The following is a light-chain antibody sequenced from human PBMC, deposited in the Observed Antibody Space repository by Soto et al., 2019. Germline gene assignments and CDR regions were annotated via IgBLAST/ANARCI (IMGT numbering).Light chain of an antibody. J-gene: IGKJ4*01. V-gene: IGKV1-39*01. CDR1: QSISRY. Sequence: DIQMTQSPSSLSASVGDRVTITCRASQSISRYLNWYQQKPGKAPKLLIYAASSLQSGVPSRFSGSGSGTDITLTISSLQPEDFATYYCQQSDSTLALTFGGGTKVEI. CDR2: AAS. CDR3: QQSDSTLALT.